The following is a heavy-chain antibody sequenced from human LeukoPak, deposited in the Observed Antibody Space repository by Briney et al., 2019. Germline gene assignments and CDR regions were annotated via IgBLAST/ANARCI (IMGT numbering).Heavy chain of an antibody. Sequence: QPGGSLRPSCAASGFTFSNYEMNWVRQAPGKGLEWVSYISSSGSTIYYADSVKGRFTISRDNAKNSLYLQMNSLRAEDTAVYYCTRGGGGTYRSGAFDIWGQGTMVTVSS. J-gene: IGHJ3*02. D-gene: IGHD1-26*01. CDR2: ISSSGSTI. CDR3: TRGGGGTYRSGAFDI. V-gene: IGHV3-48*03. CDR1: GFTFSNYE.